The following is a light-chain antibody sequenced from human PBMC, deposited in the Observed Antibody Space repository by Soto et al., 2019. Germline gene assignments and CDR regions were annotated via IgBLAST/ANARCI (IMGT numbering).Light chain of an antibody. Sequence: QSALTQPASVSGAPGQSITISCTGSSSDIGGYNYVSWYQQHPGKAPKLIIYDVTYRPSGLSYRFSASKSGSTASLTISGLQPEDEADYYCCPYSGNTTRMLFGGGTKLTVL. J-gene: IGLJ2*01. CDR2: DVT. CDR1: SSDIGGYNY. V-gene: IGLV2-14*01. CDR3: CPYSGNTTRML.